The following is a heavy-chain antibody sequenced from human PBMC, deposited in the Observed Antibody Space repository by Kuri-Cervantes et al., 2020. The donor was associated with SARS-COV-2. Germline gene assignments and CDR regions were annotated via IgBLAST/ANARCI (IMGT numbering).Heavy chain of an antibody. CDR1: GFIFSSYW. J-gene: IGHJ3*02. CDR2: IKQDGSEK. D-gene: IGHD3-22*01. CDR3: ARNYYDRRKGAFDI. V-gene: IGHV3-7*01. Sequence: GESMKISYAASGFIFSSYWMSWVRQAPGEGLEWVDNIKQDGSEKYYVDSVKGRSTITRDNAKNSLYRQMNSLRAEGTGVYYCARNYYDRRKGAFDIWGHGTMVTVSS.